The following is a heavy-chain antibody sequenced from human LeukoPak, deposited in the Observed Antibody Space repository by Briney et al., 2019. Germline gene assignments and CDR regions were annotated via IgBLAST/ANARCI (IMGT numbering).Heavy chain of an antibody. CDR2: IYYSGST. V-gene: IGHV4-59*01. CDR3: ARERENRAVGYCSGGSCSRAFDI. J-gene: IGHJ3*02. CDR1: GGSISSYY. D-gene: IGHD2-15*01. Sequence: PSETLSLTCTVSGGSISSYYWSWIRQLPGKGLEWIGYIYYSGSTNYNPSLKSRVTISVDTSKNQFSLKLSSVTAADTAVYYCARERENRAVGYCSGGSCSRAFDIWGQGTMVTVSS.